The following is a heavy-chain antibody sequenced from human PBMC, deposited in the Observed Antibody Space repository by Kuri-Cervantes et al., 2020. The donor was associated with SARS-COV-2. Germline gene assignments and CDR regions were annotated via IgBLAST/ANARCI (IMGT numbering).Heavy chain of an antibody. V-gene: IGHV1-2*02. CDR3: ARVGYCSSTSRGRGCPFGY. D-gene: IGHD2-2*01. J-gene: IGHJ4*02. CDR1: GYTFTSYG. CDR2: INPNSGGT. Sequence: ASVKVSCKASGYTFTSYGISWVRQAPGQGLEWMGWINPNSGGTNYAQKFQGRVTMTRDTSISTAYMELSRLRSDDTAVYYCARVGYCSSTSRGRGCPFGYWGQGTLVTVSS.